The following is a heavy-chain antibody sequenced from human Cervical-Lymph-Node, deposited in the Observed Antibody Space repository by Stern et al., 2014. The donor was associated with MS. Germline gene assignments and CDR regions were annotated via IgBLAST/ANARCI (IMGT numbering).Heavy chain of an antibody. CDR3: AKGLTAVGTRYFDY. V-gene: IGHV3-9*01. J-gene: IGHJ4*02. CDR2: ISWNSDNI. Sequence: EVQLLESGGGLVQPGWSLRLSCAASGFTFDDYAMHWVRQTPGKGLECVSGISWNSDNIGYADSVKGRFPISRDNAKNSLYLQMNSLRAEDTALYYCAKGLTAVGTRYFDYWGQGTLVTVSS. D-gene: IGHD6-13*01. CDR1: GFTFDDYA.